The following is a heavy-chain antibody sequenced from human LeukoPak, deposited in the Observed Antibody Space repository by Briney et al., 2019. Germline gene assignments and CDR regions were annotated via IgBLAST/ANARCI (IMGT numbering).Heavy chain of an antibody. Sequence: SVKVSCKASGGTFSSYAISWVRQAPGQGLEWMGGIIPIFGTANYAQKFQGRVTITTDESTSTAYMELSSLRSEDTAVYYCARVGGGDTAMPTADYWGQGTLVTVSS. CDR2: IIPIFGTA. V-gene: IGHV1-69*05. CDR1: GGTFSSYA. CDR3: ARVGGGDTAMPTADY. D-gene: IGHD5-18*01. J-gene: IGHJ4*02.